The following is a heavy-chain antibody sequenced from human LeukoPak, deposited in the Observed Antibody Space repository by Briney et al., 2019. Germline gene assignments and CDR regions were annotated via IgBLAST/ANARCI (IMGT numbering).Heavy chain of an antibody. CDR1: GGAITSHY. CDR2: ISNSGST. J-gene: IGHJ6*03. D-gene: IGHD2-15*01. Sequence: SETLSLTCTVSGGAITSHYWTWIRQSPVKGLEWIGNISNSGSTSYNPSLKSRVTISIDTSKNQFSLKLTSVTAADTAVYYCGRDALVGYFSYYYMDVWGKGTTVTVSS. CDR3: GRDALVGYFSYYYMDV. V-gene: IGHV4-59*11.